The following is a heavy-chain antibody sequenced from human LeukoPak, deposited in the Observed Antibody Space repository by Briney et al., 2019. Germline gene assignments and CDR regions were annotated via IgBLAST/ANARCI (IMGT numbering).Heavy chain of an antibody. CDR3: AREFDYVWGSYRYNWFDP. D-gene: IGHD3-16*02. Sequence: ASVKVSCKASGYTFTSYGISWVRQAPGQGLEWMGWISACRVNMTTDTSTSTAYMELRSLRSDDTAVYYCAREFDYVWGSYRYNWFDPWGQGTLVTVSS. CDR2: ISA. J-gene: IGHJ5*02. CDR1: GYTFTSYG. V-gene: IGHV1-18*04.